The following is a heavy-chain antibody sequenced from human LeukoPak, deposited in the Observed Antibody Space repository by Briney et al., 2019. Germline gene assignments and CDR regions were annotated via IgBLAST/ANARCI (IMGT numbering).Heavy chain of an antibody. J-gene: IGHJ4*02. V-gene: IGHV3-7*01. CDR1: GFTFSSYW. D-gene: IGHD3-22*01. CDR3: ARDGGYYDSSGYY. CDR2: IKQDGSEK. Sequence: PGGSLRLSCAASGFTFSSYWMSWVRQAPGKGLEWVANIKQDGSEKYYVDSVKGRFTISRDNAKNSLYLQMNSLRAEDTAVYYCARDGGYYDSSGYYWGQGTLVTVSS.